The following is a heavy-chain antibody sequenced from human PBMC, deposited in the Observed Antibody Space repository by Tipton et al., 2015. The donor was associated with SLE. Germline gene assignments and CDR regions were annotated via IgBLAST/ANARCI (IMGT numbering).Heavy chain of an antibody. CDR3: ARHGSGTYYSWFDP. CDR1: GGSFSGYY. CDR2: FYYDATT. Sequence: TLSLTCAVSGGSFSGYYWGWIRQPPGKGLEWIASFYYDATTYYNPSLKSRVTISVDTSKNQFSLKLRSVTAADTAVYFCARHGSGTYYSWFDPWGQGNLVTVSS. D-gene: IGHD1-26*01. J-gene: IGHJ5*02. V-gene: IGHV4-39*07.